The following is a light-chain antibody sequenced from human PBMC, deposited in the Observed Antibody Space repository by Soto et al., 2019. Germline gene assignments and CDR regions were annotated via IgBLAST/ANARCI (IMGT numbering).Light chain of an antibody. CDR2: DIS. J-gene: IGKJ1*01. Sequence: DIQMTQSPSTLSASVGDRVTITCRGSQIVSNVLAWFQQRPGEGPKLLIYDISSLGSGVPSRFSGSGAARGTEVTLTISSLQPDDLSTEYCQQYYSNPWTFGQGTKVEIK. CDR3: QQYYSNPWT. V-gene: IGKV1-5*01. CDR1: QIVSNV.